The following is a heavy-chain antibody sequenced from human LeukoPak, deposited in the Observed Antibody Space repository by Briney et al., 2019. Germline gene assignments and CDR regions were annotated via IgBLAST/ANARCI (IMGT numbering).Heavy chain of an antibody. J-gene: IGHJ5*02. CDR3: ARGLEWELVGYWFDP. CDR1: GGSISSGGYY. Sequence: PSQTLSLTCTVSGGSISSGGYYWSWIRQPPGKGLEWIGYIYYSGSTYYNPSLKSRVTISVDRSKNQFSLKLSSVTAADTAVYYCARGLEWELVGYWFDPWGQGTLVTVSS. CDR2: IYYSGST. V-gene: IGHV4-30-2*01. D-gene: IGHD1-26*01.